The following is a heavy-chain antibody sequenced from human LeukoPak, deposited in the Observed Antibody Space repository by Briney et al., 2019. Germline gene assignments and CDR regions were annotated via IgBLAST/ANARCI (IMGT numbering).Heavy chain of an antibody. J-gene: IGHJ6*02. CDR2: IIPIFGTA. Sequence: SVTVSCTASGGTFSSYAISWVRQAPGQGLEWMGGIIPIFGTANYAQKFQGRVTITADESTSTAYMELSSLRSEDTAVYYCARGTWYSSSWYPYYYYGMDVWGQGTTVTVSS. CDR3: ARGTWYSSSWYPYYYYGMDV. CDR1: GGTFSSYA. D-gene: IGHD6-13*01. V-gene: IGHV1-69*13.